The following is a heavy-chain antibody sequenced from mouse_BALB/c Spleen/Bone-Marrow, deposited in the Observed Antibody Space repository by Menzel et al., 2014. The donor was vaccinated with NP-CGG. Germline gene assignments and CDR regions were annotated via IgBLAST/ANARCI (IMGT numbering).Heavy chain of an antibody. D-gene: IGHD6-1*01. Sequence: QVQLQQSGSVLVRPGASVKLSCKASGYTFTSSWMHWAKQRPGQGLEWIGEIHPNSGNTNYNEKFKGKATLTVDTSSSTAYVDLSSLPSEDSAVYYCARSSNYWGQGTTLTVSS. CDR1: GYTFTSSW. J-gene: IGHJ2*01. CDR3: ARSSNY. V-gene: IGHV1S130*01. CDR2: IHPNSGNT.